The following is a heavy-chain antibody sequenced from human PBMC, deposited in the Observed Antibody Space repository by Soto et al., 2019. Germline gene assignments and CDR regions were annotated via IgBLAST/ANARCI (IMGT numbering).Heavy chain of an antibody. CDR1: GGSITTGGRY. V-gene: IGHV4-31*02. CDR2: IYYSGNT. Sequence: QVRLQEWGPGLVKTSQTLSLKCSVSGGSITTGGRYWSWIRQLPGKALEWIGDIYYSGNTYYNASLKSRVTVSVEAANNQFSLKLSSVTAADTAVYYCGQALVFIGGDSFDIWGQGRLVTVSS. D-gene: IGHD2-21*01. J-gene: IGHJ3*02. CDR3: GQALVFIGGDSFDI.